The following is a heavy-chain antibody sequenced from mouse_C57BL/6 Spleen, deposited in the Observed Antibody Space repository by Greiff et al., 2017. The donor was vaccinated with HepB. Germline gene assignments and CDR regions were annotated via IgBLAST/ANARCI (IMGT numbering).Heavy chain of an antibody. Sequence: QVQLKESGAELAKPGASVKLSCKASGYTFPRYWMHWVKQRPGQGLEWIGYINPSSGYTKYNQKFKDKATLTADKSSSTAYMQLSSLTYEDAAVYYCARGLPIQAMDYWGQGTSVTVSS. J-gene: IGHJ4*01. V-gene: IGHV1-7*01. CDR3: ARGLPIQAMDY. CDR2: INPSSGYT. D-gene: IGHD3-1*01. CDR1: GYTFPRYW.